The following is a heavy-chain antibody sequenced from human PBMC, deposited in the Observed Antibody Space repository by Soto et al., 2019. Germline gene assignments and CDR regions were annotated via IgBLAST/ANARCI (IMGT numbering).Heavy chain of an antibody. V-gene: IGHV3-23*01. CDR3: AKVVAGYLSLAYYYYGMDV. J-gene: IGHJ6*02. D-gene: IGHD3-9*01. CDR2: ISGSGGST. CDR1: GFTFSSHA. Sequence: HPGGSLRLSCAPSGFTFSSHAMSWVRQAPGKGLEWVSAISGSGGSTYYADSVKGRFTTSRDNTKNTLYLQMNSVRAEDTAVYYCAKVVAGYLSLAYYYYGMDVWGQGTTVTVSS.